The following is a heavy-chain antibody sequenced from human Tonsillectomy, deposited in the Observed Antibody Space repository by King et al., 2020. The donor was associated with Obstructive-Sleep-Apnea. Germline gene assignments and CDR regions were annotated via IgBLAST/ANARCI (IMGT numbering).Heavy chain of an antibody. Sequence: QLQLQESGPGLVKPSETLSLTCGVSGGSISDYYWSWIRQPPGKGLEWIGYIYYRGNTFYNPSLKSRVTMSVDTSKNQFSLKLSSVTAADTAVYYCARHSFPATPIDYWGQGTLVTVSS. D-gene: IGHD2-21*01. J-gene: IGHJ4*02. CDR1: GGSISDYY. CDR3: ARHSFPATPIDY. CDR2: IYYRGNT. V-gene: IGHV4-59*08.